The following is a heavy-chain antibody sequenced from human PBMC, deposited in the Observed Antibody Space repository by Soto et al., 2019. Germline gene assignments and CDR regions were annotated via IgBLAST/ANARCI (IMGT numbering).Heavy chain of an antibody. CDR3: ACEKSYYYDSSGYSY. J-gene: IGHJ4*02. CDR1: GGTFSSYA. V-gene: IGHV1-69*01. CDR2: IIPIFGTA. D-gene: IGHD3-22*01. Sequence: QVQLVQSGAEVKKPASSVKVSCKASGGTFSSYAISWVRQAPGQGLEWMGGIIPIFGTANYAQKFQGRVTITADESTSTDYWELSSLRSEDTAMYYCACEKSYYYDSSGYSYRGKGTLVTVSS.